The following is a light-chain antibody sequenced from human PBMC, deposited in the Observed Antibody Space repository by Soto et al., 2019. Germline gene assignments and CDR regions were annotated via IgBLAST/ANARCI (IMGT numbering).Light chain of an antibody. CDR1: QSVRSSY. CDR3: QKYGSSSLT. CDR2: GAS. Sequence: EIVLTQSPGTLSLSPGERATLSCRASQSVRSSYLAWYQQKPGQAPRLLIYGASSRATGIPDRFSGSGSGTDCTLTISRLEPEDFAVYYCQKYGSSSLTFGGGTKVEIK. J-gene: IGKJ4*01. V-gene: IGKV3-20*01.